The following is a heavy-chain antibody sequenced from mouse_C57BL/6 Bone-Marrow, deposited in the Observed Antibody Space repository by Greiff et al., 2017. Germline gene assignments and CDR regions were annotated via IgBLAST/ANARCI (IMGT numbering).Heavy chain of an antibody. Sequence: QVQLQQPGAELVKPGASVKMSCKASGSTFTSYWITWVKQRPGQGLAWIGDIYPGSGSTNYNEKFKIKATLPVDTSSSTAYMQLSSLTSEDSAVYYCARPYYSNYWYFDVWGTGTTVTVSS. CDR3: ARPYYSNYWYFDV. J-gene: IGHJ1*03. CDR2: IYPGSGST. CDR1: GSTFTSYW. D-gene: IGHD2-5*01. V-gene: IGHV1-55*01.